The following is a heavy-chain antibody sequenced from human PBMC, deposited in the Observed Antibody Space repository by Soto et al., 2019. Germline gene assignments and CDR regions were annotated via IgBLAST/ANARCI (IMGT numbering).Heavy chain of an antibody. V-gene: IGHV4-59*01. CDR3: ARRTYNWFDP. J-gene: IGHJ5*02. CDR2: IYYSGST. Sequence: PSETLSPTFTISGSTISSYFWSWIRQPPGKGLEWIGYIYYSGSTNYNPSLKSRVTISVDTSKNQFSLKLTSVTAADTAVYYCARRTYNWFDPWGQGTLVTVS. CDR1: GSTISSYF.